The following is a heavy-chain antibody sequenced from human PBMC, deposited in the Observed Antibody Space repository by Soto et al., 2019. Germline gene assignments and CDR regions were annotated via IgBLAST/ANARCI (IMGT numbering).Heavy chain of an antibody. V-gene: IGHV1-69*01. CDR3: ASGIPVTGTASFDY. Sequence: QVQLVQSGAEVKKPGSSVKVSCKSSGGTFSSYVISWVRQAPGQGLEWMGGIIPMLDTQNFAQKFQGRVTFTADVSTSTAYMEVSSLRSEDTAVYYCASGIPVTGTASFDYWGRGTLVTVSS. J-gene: IGHJ4*02. CDR1: GGTFSSYV. CDR2: IIPMLDTQ. D-gene: IGHD2-21*02.